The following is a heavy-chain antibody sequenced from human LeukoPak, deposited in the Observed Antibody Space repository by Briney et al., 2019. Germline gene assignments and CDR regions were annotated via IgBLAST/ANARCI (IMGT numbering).Heavy chain of an antibody. CDR3: ARDGRLGASDY. Sequence: GASVKVSCKASGGTFSSYAISWVRHAPGQGLEWRGGIIPIFGTANYAQKFQGRVTIPTDESTSTAYMELSSLRSEDTAVYYCARDGRLGASDYWGQRTLVTVSS. D-gene: IGHD1-26*01. V-gene: IGHV1-69*05. CDR1: GGTFSSYA. CDR2: IIPIFGTA. J-gene: IGHJ4*02.